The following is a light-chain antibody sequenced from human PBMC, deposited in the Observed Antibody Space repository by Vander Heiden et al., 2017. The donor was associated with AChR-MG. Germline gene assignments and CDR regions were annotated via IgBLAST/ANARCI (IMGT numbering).Light chain of an antibody. V-gene: IGKV3-15*01. J-gene: IGKJ1*01. CDR3: QQDNNWWT. Sequence: EIVMTQSPAPLSVSPGERATLSCRASQSVSSNLAWYQQKPGQAPRLLIYGASTRATGIPARFSGSGSGTEFTLTISSLQSEDFAVYYCQQDNNWWTFGQGTKVEIK. CDR2: GAS. CDR1: QSVSSN.